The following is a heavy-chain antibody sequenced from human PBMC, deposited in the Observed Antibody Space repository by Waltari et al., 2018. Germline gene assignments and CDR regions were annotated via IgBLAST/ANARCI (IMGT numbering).Heavy chain of an antibody. Sequence: EVQLLESGGGLVQPGGSLRLSCAASGFTSSSYAMSWVRQALGEGLGWVSAISGSGGSTYYADSVKGRFTIARDKSKNSLKLQMISLRAEDTAVYYCAKATRYYYADYWGQGTLVIVSS. J-gene: IGHJ4*02. D-gene: IGHD3-9*01. CDR3: AKATRYYYADY. CDR1: GFTSSSYA. CDR2: ISGSGGST. V-gene: IGHV3-23*01.